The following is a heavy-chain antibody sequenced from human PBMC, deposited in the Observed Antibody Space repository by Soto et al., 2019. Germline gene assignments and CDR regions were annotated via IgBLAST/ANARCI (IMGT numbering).Heavy chain of an antibody. D-gene: IGHD4-17*01. CDR2: VYSSGNT. V-gene: IGHV4-61*08. Sequence: SETLSLTCSVSGGSVSSGDYYWNWMRQPPGKGLEWIGCVYSSGNTKYNPSLKSRVTISRDTSKNQFSLNLNSVTAADTAVYYCARDSPVLDYWGQGTTVTVSS. CDR3: ARDSPVLDY. J-gene: IGHJ4*02. CDR1: GGSVSSGDYY.